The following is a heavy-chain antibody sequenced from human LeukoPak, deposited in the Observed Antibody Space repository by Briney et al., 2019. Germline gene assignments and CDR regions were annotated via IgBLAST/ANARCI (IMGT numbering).Heavy chain of an antibody. J-gene: IGHJ4*02. D-gene: IGHD2-15*01. V-gene: IGHV1-2*05. CDR2: ISPNSGGT. CDR3: ARSVQRYCSGGSCYSNFSPRDY. Sequence: ASVKVSCKASGYTFTGYYMHWVRQAPGQGLEWMGRISPNSGGTNYAQKFQGRVTMTRDTSISTAYMELSRLRSDDTDVYYCARSVQRYCSGGSCYSNFSPRDYWGQGTLVTVSS. CDR1: GYTFTGYY.